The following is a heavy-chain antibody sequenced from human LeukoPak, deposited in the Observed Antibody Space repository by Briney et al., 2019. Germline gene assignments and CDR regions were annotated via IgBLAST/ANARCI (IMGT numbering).Heavy chain of an antibody. CDR2: IYYSGST. CDR1: GGSISSSSYY. Sequence: SETLSLTCTVSGGSISSSSYYWGWIRQPPGKGLEWIGSIYYSGSTYYNPSLKSRVTISVDTSKNQFSLKLSSVTAADMAVYYCARHRTGGGSYHKGDWFDPWGQGTLVTVSS. V-gene: IGHV4-39*01. CDR3: ARHRTGGGSYHKGDWFDP. D-gene: IGHD1-26*01. J-gene: IGHJ5*02.